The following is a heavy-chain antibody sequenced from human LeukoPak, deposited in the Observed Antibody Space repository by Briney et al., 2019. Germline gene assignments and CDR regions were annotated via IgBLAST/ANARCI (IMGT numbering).Heavy chain of an antibody. Sequence: GGSLRLSCAASGFTISRHGMHWVRQAPGKGLEWVAVIYSDGSKTFYVDSVKGRFTISRDISKNTLYLQLNSLRVEDTAVYYCARDGYSNYYYGMDFWAKGPWSPSP. J-gene: IGHJ6*02. D-gene: IGHD4-11*01. CDR2: IYSDGSKT. V-gene: IGHV3-33*01. CDR1: GFTISRHG. CDR3: ARDGYSNYYYGMDF.